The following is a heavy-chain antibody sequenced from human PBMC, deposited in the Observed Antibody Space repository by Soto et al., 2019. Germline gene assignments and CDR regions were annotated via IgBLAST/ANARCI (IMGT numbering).Heavy chain of an antibody. V-gene: IGHV4-61*08. D-gene: IGHD6-13*01. CDR1: GGSICSGGRY. CDR2: IYYSGST. J-gene: IGHJ6*03. Sequence: SETLSLTCTVSGGSICSGGRYWSWNRQHPGKGLEWIGYIYYSGSTNYNPSLKSRVTISVDTSKNQFSLKLSSVTAADTAVYYCARHWKAADYYYYYMGVWGKGTTVTVSS. CDR3: ARHWKAADYYYYYMGV.